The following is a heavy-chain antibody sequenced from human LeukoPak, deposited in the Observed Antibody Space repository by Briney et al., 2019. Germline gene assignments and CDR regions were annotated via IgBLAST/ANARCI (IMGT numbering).Heavy chain of an antibody. CDR2: ISAYNGNT. CDR1: GYTFTSYG. CDR3: AREGTRGFYSFDY. Sequence: ASVKVSCKASGYTFTSYGISWVRRAAGQGLEWMGCISAYNGNTNYAQKLQGRVTMTTDTSTSTAYMELRTLRSDDPAVYYCAREGTRGFYSFDYWGQGTLVPFSS. V-gene: IGHV1-18*01. J-gene: IGHJ4*02.